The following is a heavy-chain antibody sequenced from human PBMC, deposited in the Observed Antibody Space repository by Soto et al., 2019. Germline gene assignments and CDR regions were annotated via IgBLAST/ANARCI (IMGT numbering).Heavy chain of an antibody. J-gene: IGHJ4*02. CDR3: ARGDSRGVGVVHVY. CDR2: ISGSNGQT. V-gene: IGHV1-18*01. Sequence: APVQVSGKASGNTVARHAFSWVRKATGQGLEWMGWISGSNGQTSYALKFQGSVTLTTDTSTSTAYMELRSLRSDDTAVYFCARGDSRGVGVVHVYCRQGTLATVSS. D-gene: IGHD3-3*01. CDR1: GNTVARHA.